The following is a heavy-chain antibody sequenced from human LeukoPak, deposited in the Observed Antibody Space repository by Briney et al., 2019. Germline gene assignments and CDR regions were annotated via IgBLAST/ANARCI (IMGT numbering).Heavy chain of an antibody. CDR2: ISAYNGNT. D-gene: IGHD6-13*01. Sequence: GASVKVSCKASGYTFTSYGISWVRQAPGQGLEWMGWISAYNGNTNYAQKLQGRVTMTTDTSTSTAYMELRSLRSDDTAVYYCARKYSSSWYGPLIDYWGQGTLVTVFS. J-gene: IGHJ4*02. CDR1: GYTFTSYG. CDR3: ARKYSSSWYGPLIDY. V-gene: IGHV1-18*01.